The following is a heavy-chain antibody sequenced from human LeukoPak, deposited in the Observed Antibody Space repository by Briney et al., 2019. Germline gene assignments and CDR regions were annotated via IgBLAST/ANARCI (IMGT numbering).Heavy chain of an antibody. V-gene: IGHV1-69*01. CDR1: GGTLSSYA. Sequence: ASVKVSCKASGGTLSSYAISWVRQAPGQGLEWMGGIIPIFGTANYAQKFQGRVTITADESTSTAYMELSSLRSEDTAVYYCARTRIDSSGYYYGLGAFDIWGQGTMVTVSS. J-gene: IGHJ3*02. D-gene: IGHD3-22*01. CDR2: IIPIFGTA. CDR3: ARTRIDSSGYYYGLGAFDI.